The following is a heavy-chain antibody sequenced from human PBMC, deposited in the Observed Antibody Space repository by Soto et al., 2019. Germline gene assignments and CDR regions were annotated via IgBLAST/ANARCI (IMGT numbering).Heavy chain of an antibody. V-gene: IGHV4-34*01. Sequence: SETLSLTCAVYGGSFSGYYWSWIRQPPGKGLEWIGEINHSGSTNYNPPLKSRVTISVDTSKNQFSLKLSSVTAADTAVYYCARGIVTTFPYFDYWGQGTLVTVSS. CDR1: GGSFSGYY. CDR3: ARGIVTTFPYFDY. CDR2: INHSGST. J-gene: IGHJ4*02. D-gene: IGHD5-12*01.